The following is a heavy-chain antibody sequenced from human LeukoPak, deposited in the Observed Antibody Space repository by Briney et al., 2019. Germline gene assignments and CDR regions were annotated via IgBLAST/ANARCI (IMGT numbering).Heavy chain of an antibody. CDR2: IYYSGST. D-gene: IGHD2-2*01. V-gene: IGHV4-39*07. Sequence: PSETLSLTCTVSGGSISSSSYYWGWVRQPPRKGLGGIGSIYYSGSTYYNPSLKSRVTISVDTSKDQFSLKLSSVTAADTAVYYCARVFRTYVPVMDVWGQGTTVTVSS. CDR1: GGSISSSSYY. CDR3: ARVFRTYVPVMDV. J-gene: IGHJ6*02.